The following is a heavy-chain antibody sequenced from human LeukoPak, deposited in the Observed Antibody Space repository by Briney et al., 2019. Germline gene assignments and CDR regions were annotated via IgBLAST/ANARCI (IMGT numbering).Heavy chain of an antibody. J-gene: IGHJ5*02. V-gene: IGHV4-34*01. CDR1: GGSFSGYY. CDR3: ARVVVRGVIITAPRGFDP. CDR2: INHSGST. Sequence: SETLSRNCAVYGGSFSGYYWSWIRQPPGKGLEWIGEINHSGSTNYNPSLKSRVTISVDTSKNQFSLKLSSVTAADTAVYYCARVVVRGVIITAPRGFDPWGQGTLVTVSS. D-gene: IGHD3-10*01.